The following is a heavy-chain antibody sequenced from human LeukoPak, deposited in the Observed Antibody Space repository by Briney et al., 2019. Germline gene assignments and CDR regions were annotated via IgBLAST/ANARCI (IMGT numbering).Heavy chain of an antibody. D-gene: IGHD3-3*01. Sequence: GGSLRLSCVASGFTFGKYWMSWVRQAPGKGLEWVANIKLDGSEKNYVDSVKGRFTISRDNTKNSLHLQMNSLRVEDTAVFYCARDQYDTWSRRGNFDSWGQGTLVIVSS. CDR2: IKLDGSEK. CDR1: GFTFGKYW. J-gene: IGHJ4*02. V-gene: IGHV3-7*03. CDR3: ARDQYDTWSRRGNFDS.